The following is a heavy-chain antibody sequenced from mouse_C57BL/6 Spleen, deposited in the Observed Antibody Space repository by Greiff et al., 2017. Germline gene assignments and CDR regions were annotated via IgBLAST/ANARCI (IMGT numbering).Heavy chain of an antibody. J-gene: IGHJ2*01. V-gene: IGHV8-12*01. Sequence: VTLKVSGPGILQSSQTLSMTCSFSGFSLSTSGMGVSWIRQPSGKGLEWLAHIYWGDDKRYNPSLKRRLTLSKDTSRNQVFLKITSVDTADTATYYCARSGGPYYFDDWGQGTTLTVSS. CDR2: IYWGDDK. CDR1: GFSLSTSGMG. CDR3: ARSGGPYYFDD.